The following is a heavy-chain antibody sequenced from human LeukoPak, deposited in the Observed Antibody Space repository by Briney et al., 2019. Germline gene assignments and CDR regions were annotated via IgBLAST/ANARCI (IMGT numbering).Heavy chain of an antibody. Sequence: GGSLRLSCAASGFSFSSFALTWVRQAPGKGLEWVAVISYDGSNKYYADSVKGRFTISRDNSKNTLYLQMNSLRAEDTAVYYCASLCRRSSTSCRNWFDPWGQGTLVTVSS. D-gene: IGHD2-2*01. CDR3: ASLCRRSSTSCRNWFDP. J-gene: IGHJ5*02. CDR2: ISYDGSNK. CDR1: GFSFSSFA. V-gene: IGHV3-30*01.